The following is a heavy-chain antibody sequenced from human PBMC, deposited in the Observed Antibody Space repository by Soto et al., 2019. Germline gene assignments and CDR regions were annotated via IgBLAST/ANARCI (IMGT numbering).Heavy chain of an antibody. D-gene: IGHD2-2*01. CDR1: GSTFSSYT. CDR2: IIPILGIA. V-gene: IGHV1-69*02. Sequence: GASVKVSCKASGSTFSSYTISWVRQAPGQRLDWMGKIIPILGIANYAQKFQGRVTITADKSTSTAYMELSSLRSEDTAVYYCARSEYCSSTSCYPYNWFDPWGQGTLVTVSS. CDR3: ARSEYCSSTSCYPYNWFDP. J-gene: IGHJ5*02.